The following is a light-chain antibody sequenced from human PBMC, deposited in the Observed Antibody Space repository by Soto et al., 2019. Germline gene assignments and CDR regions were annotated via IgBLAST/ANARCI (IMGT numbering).Light chain of an antibody. Sequence: DIQMTQSPSSLSASVGDRVAITCRASQAISNSLAWYQQKPGKPPQLLIYVASTLQSGVPSRFSGSGSGTDFTLTISGLQPEDLATYYCQSYNTARPTFGQGTRLEIK. V-gene: IGKV1-27*01. J-gene: IGKJ5*01. CDR3: QSYNTARPT. CDR2: VAS. CDR1: QAISNS.